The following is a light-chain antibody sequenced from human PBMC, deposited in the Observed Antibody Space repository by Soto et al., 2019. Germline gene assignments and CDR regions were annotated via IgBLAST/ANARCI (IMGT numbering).Light chain of an antibody. V-gene: IGLV2-14*01. J-gene: IGLJ2*01. CDR3: SSCSEGSITEV. CDR1: SSDIGAYNY. CDR2: DVS. Sequence: QSVLTQPASVSGSPGQSITISCTGTSSDIGAYNYVSWYQQHPGKVPKVIIYDVSNRPSGVSNRFSGSKSGNTASLTISGLQAEDEADYYCSSCSEGSITEVFGGGTKLTVL.